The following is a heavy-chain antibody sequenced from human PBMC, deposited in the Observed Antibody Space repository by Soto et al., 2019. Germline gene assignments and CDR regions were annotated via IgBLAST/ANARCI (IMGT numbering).Heavy chain of an antibody. CDR2: ISSSGSII. D-gene: IGHD3-22*01. V-gene: IGHV3-11*01. J-gene: IGHJ6*02. CDR3: ARVNGYYYYGMDV. Sequence: GGSLRLSCAASGFTFSDYYMSWIRQAPGKGLEWVSDISSSGSIICYADSVKGRFTISRDNAKNSLYLQMNSLRAEDTAVYYCARVNGYYYYGMDVWGQGTTVTVSS. CDR1: GFTFSDYY.